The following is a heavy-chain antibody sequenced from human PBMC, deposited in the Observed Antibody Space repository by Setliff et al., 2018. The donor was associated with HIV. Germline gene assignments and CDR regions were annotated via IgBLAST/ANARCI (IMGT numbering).Heavy chain of an antibody. CDR2: IITNFGTS. Sequence: ASVKVSCKASGGTFSNYVISWVRQAPGQGLEWMGGIITNFGTSNYAQKFQGRVTLTTDESTSTAYMELSSLRSEDTAVYYCARDRDYFYGGMDVWGPGTTVTVS. V-gene: IGHV1-69*05. J-gene: IGHJ6*02. CDR1: GGTFSNYV. CDR3: ARDRDYFYGGMDV. D-gene: IGHD4-17*01.